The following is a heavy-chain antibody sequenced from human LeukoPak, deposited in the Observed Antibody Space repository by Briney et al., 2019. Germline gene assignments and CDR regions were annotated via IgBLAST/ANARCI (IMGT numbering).Heavy chain of an antibody. CDR3: ARYPGYSSGWYGYYFDY. D-gene: IGHD6-19*01. J-gene: IGHJ4*02. Sequence: GESLKISCKGSGYSFTNYWIGWVRQMPGKGLEWMGIIYPGDSDTRYSPSFQGQVTISADKSISTAYLQWSSLKASDTAMYYCARYPGYSSGWYGYYFDYWGQGTLVTVSS. CDR2: IYPGDSDT. V-gene: IGHV5-51*01. CDR1: GYSFTNYW.